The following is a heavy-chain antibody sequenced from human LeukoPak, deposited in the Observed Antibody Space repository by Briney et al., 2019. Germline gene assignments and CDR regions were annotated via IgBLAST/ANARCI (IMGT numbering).Heavy chain of an antibody. CDR2: ISAYNGNT. D-gene: IGHD4-17*01. CDR3: AKSRTTVTGFDY. V-gene: IGHV1-18*01. J-gene: IGHJ4*02. Sequence: ASVKVSCKASGYTFTSYGISWLRQAPGQGLEWMGWISAYNGNTNYAQKLQGRVTMTTDTSTSTAYMELRSLRSDDTAVYYCAKSRTTVTGFDYWGQGTLVTVSS. CDR1: GYTFTSYG.